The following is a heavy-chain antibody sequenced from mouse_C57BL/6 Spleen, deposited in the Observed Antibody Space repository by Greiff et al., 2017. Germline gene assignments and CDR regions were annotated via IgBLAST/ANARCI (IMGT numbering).Heavy chain of an antibody. CDR2: ISSGGSYT. J-gene: IGHJ3*01. CDR3: AETAQAPFAY. D-gene: IGHD3-2*02. V-gene: IGHV5-6*01. CDR1: GFTFSSYG. Sequence: EVQRVESGGDLVKPGGSLKLSCAASGFTFSSYGMSWVRQTPDKRLEWVATISSGGSYTYYPYSVKGRFTISRDNAKSTLYLQMSSLKSEDTAMYYCAETAQAPFAYWGQGTLVTVSA.